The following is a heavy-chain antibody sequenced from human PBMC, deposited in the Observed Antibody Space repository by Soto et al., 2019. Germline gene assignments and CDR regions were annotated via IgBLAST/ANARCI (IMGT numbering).Heavy chain of an antibody. D-gene: IGHD6-6*01. CDR1: GCTFGTYA. V-gene: IGHV3-23*01. J-gene: IGHJ4*02. Sequence: GGSLILSWAASGCTFGTYAMSWVRQAPGKGLEWVSAISWNGGSTYYADSVKGRFTISRDNSGDTMHLQMNSLRAEDTALYYCTRTLFIAARGVEPFDYWGQGALVNVSS. CDR2: ISWNGGST. CDR3: TRTLFIAARGVEPFDY.